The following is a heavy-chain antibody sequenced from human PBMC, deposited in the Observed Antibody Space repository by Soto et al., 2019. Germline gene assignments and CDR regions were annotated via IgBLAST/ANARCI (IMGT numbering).Heavy chain of an antibody. CDR2: IYHSGST. CDR3: ARAGDSSGPVALGY. J-gene: IGHJ4*02. CDR1: GGSISSGGSS. D-gene: IGHD6-19*01. Sequence: SETLSLTCAVSGGSISSGGSSWSWIRQPPGKGLEWIGYIYHSGSTYYNPSLKSRVTISVDRSKNQFSLKLSSVTAADTAVYYCARAGDSSGPVALGYWGQGPLVT. V-gene: IGHV4-30-2*01.